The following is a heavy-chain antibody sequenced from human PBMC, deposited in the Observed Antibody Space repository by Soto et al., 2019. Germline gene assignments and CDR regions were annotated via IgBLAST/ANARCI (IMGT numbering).Heavy chain of an antibody. J-gene: IGHJ4*02. D-gene: IGHD1-1*01. CDR1: GGSISSYY. CDR2: IYYSGST. CDR3: AASPKDDPLAFDY. V-gene: IGHV4-59*01. Sequence: TSETLSLTCTVSGGSISSYYWSWIRQPPGKGLEWVGYIYYSGSTNYNPSLKSRVTISVDTSTNQFSLKLSSVTAADTAVYYCAASPKDDPLAFDYWGQGTLVTVSS.